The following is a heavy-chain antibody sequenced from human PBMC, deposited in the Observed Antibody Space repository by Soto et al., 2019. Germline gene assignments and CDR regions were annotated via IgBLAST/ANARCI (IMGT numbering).Heavy chain of an antibody. Sequence: GGSLRLSCAASGFTFSNAWMNWVRQAPGKGLEWVGRIKSKTDGGTTDYAAPVKGRFTISRDDSKNTLYLQMNSLKTEDTAVYYCTTDWVPIAPNSSSSFRITGTTYSDYWGQGTLVTVSS. V-gene: IGHV3-15*07. CDR3: TTDWVPIAPNSSSSFRITGTTYSDY. CDR2: IKSKTDGGTT. D-gene: IGHD1-20*01. CDR1: GFTFSNAW. J-gene: IGHJ4*02.